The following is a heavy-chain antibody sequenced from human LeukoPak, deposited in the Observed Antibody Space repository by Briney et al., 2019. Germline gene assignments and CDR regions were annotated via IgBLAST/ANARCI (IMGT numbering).Heavy chain of an antibody. J-gene: IGHJ6*03. D-gene: IGHD1-26*01. Sequence: PSETLSLTRTVSGDSISNYYWSWIRQPAGKGLEWIGRIYTSGSTNYNPSLKSRVTISPDTSKNQFSLKLSSVTAADTAVYYCVRGYSGSYIYMDVWGKGTTVTVSS. CDR3: VRGYSGSYIYMDV. V-gene: IGHV4-4*07. CDR1: GDSISNYY. CDR2: IYTSGST.